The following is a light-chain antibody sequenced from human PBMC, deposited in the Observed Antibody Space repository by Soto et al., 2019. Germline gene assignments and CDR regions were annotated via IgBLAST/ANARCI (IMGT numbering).Light chain of an antibody. J-gene: IGLJ2*01. CDR2: DVT. V-gene: IGLV2-14*03. Sequence: QSALTQPASVSGSPGQSIAISCTGTNSDVGGYNYVSWYQQHPGKAPKLMIYDVTNRPSGVSNRFSGSKSDNTASLTISGLQAEDEADYYCSSYTSSKTVVFGGGTTLTVL. CDR1: NSDVGGYNY. CDR3: SSYTSSKTVV.